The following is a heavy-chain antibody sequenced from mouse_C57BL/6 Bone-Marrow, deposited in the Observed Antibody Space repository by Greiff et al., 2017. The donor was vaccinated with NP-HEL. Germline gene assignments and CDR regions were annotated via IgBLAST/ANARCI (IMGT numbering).Heavy chain of an antibody. J-gene: IGHJ2*01. CDR2: ISNGGGST. CDR3: ARYDRFRYYFDY. V-gene: IGHV5-12*01. CDR1: GFTFSDYY. Sequence: DVHLVESGGGLVQPGGSLKLSCAASGFTFSDYYMYWVRQTPEKRLEWVAYISNGGGSTYYPDTVKGRFTISRDNAKNTLYLQMSRLKSEDTAMYYCARYDRFRYYFDYWGQGTTLTVSS. D-gene: IGHD2-14*01.